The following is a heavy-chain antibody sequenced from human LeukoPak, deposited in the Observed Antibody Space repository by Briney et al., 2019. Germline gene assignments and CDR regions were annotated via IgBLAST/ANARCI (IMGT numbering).Heavy chain of an antibody. J-gene: IGHJ6*03. CDR2: VSGGGGAT. D-gene: IGHD1-1*01. CDR3: AKNRGGTYKYYMDV. CDR1: GFTFNNYA. Sequence: GGSLRLSCAASGFTFNNYAMSWVRQAPGMGLEWLSYVSGGGGATYYAASVKGRFTISRDNSKNTVYLQMGSLRAEDTAVYYCAKNRGGTYKYYMDVWGNGTTVTVSS. V-gene: IGHV3-23*01.